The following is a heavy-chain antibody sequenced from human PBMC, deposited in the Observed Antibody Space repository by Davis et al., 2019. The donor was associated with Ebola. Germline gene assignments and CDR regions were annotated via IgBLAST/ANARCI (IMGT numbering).Heavy chain of an antibody. V-gene: IGHV5-51*01. CDR1: GGSFTSHW. CDR3: ASLRRTITGMDDGFDI. D-gene: IGHD2-8*02. CDR2: IYTGDSDT. Sequence: GESLKISCKDSGGSFTSHWIGWVRQMPGKGLDWMGIIYTGDSDTRYSPSFRGQVTISADKSMKTAFLQWSSLKASDSGMYYCASLRRTITGMDDGFDIWGQGTMVTVSS. J-gene: IGHJ3*02.